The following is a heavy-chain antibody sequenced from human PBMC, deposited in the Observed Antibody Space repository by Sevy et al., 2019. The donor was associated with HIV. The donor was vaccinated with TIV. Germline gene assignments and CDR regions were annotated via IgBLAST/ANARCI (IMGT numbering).Heavy chain of an antibody. CDR3: AREGGYTDQGMDV. D-gene: IGHD5-12*01. CDR2: IWYDESNK. J-gene: IGHJ6*02. CDR1: GFTFSSYG. V-gene: IGHV3-33*01. Sequence: GGSLRLSCAVSGFTFSSYGMHWVRQAPGKGLEWVAGIWYDESNKYYADSVKGRFTISRDNAKNSLFVQMHSLRAEDTAVYYCAREGGYTDQGMDVWGQGTTVTVSS.